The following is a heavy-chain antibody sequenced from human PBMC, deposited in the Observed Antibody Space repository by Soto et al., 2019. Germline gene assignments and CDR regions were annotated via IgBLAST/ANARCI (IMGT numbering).Heavy chain of an antibody. D-gene: IGHD6-19*01. CDR1: GYTFTTYG. V-gene: IGHV1-18*04. CDR3: AREGSSSGFLY. Sequence: ASVKVSCKASGYTFTTYGINWVRQAPGQGLEWMGWITTYNNKTNYAQKFQGRVTMTTDTSATTAYMELRSLRSDDTAVFYCAREGSSSGFLYWGQGTLVTVSS. CDR2: ITTYNNKT. J-gene: IGHJ4*02.